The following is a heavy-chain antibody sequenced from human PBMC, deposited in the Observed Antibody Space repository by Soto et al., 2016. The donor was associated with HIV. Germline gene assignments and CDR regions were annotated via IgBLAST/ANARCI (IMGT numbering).Heavy chain of an antibody. CDR3: ARTNAFDF. CDR1: GGSIHSYH. Sequence: QVQLRESGPRLVTPSETLSLTCTVSGGSIHSYHWNWIRQPPGKGLEWIGCIYYSGATYYNPSLKSRVTISVDTSKNQFSLNLSSVTAADTAMYYCARTNAFDFVGPRDNGHRLF. V-gene: IGHV4-59*01. CDR2: IYYSGAT. J-gene: IGHJ3*01.